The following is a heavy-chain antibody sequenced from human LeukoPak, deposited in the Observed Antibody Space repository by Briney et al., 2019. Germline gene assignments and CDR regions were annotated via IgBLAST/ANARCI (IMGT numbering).Heavy chain of an antibody. Sequence: SETLSLTCAVSGYSISSGYYWGWIRPPPGKGLEWIGSIYHSGSTYYNPSLKSRVTISVDTSKNQFSLKLSSVTAADTAVYYCARARVAAAGPFDYWGQGTLVTVSS. CDR1: GYSISSGYY. V-gene: IGHV4-38-2*01. D-gene: IGHD6-13*01. CDR3: ARARVAAAGPFDY. J-gene: IGHJ4*02. CDR2: IYHSGST.